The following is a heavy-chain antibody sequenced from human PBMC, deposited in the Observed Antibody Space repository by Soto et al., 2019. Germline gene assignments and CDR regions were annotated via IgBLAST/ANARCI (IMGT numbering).Heavy chain of an antibody. CDR2: IFSNDEK. J-gene: IGHJ5*02. D-gene: IGHD2-2*01. CDR1: GLSRNNFRVD. Sequence: SGPTLVNPTETLTLTCTGSGLSRNNFRVDVRCTXEAPGRALEWLAHIFSNDEKSYSTSLKSRLTISKDTSRSQVVLTMTNMDPVDSATYYCALIKDCSRTDCYLASFDPWGQGTLVTVSS. V-gene: IGHV2-26*01. CDR3: ALIKDCSRTDCYLASFDP.